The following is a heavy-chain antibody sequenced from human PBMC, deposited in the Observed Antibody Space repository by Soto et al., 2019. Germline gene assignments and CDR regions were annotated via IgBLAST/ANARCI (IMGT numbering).Heavy chain of an antibody. J-gene: IGHJ6*02. V-gene: IGHV3-15*01. CDR1: GFTFSNAW. CDR3: NTDLGSGRDIVVGPYYHYYGMDV. Sequence: EVQLVESGGGLVKPGGSLRLSCAASGFTFSNAWMGWVRQAPGKGLEWVGRIKGKTDVATTDYAAPVKGRFTISRDDSKNTLYLEMNSLKTEDTAVYYCNTDLGSGRDIVVGPYYHYYGMDVWGQGTTVTVSS. CDR2: IKGKTDVATT. D-gene: IGHD2-15*01.